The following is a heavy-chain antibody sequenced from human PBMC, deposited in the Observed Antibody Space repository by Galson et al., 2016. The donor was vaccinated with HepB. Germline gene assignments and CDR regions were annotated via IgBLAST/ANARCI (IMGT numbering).Heavy chain of an antibody. J-gene: IGHJ5*02. Sequence: VKVSCKASGYTFTTYAMHWVRQAPGQRLEWMGWINAGNGNTKYSQKFQGRVTITRDTPASTAYMELSSLRSEDTAVYYCARDSGSPNWFDPWGQGTLVTVSS. CDR1: GYTFTTYA. D-gene: IGHD1-26*01. CDR2: INAGNGNT. V-gene: IGHV1-3*01. CDR3: ARDSGSPNWFDP.